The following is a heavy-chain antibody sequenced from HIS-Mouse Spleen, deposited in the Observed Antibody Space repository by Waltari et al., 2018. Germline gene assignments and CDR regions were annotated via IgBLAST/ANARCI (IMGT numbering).Heavy chain of an antibody. J-gene: IGHJ4*02. CDR1: GFSLSTSGLC. D-gene: IGHD6-6*01. CDR2: IDWDDDK. Sequence: QVTLRESGPALVKPTQTLTLTCTFSGFSLSTSGLCVSWIRQPPGKALEWLARIDWDDDKYYSTSLKTRLTISKDTSKNQVVLTMTNMDPVDTATYYCARSYSSSSTHCPSSFDYWGQGTLVTVSS. CDR3: ARSYSSSSTHCPSSFDY. V-gene: IGHV2-70*15.